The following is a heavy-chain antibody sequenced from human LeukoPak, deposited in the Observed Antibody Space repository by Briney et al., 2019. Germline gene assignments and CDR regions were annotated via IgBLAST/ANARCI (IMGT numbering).Heavy chain of an antibody. CDR2: INPNSGGT. J-gene: IGHJ6*03. CDR3: ARDVGYSSSWYGGAYPPYYYMDV. Sequence: GASVKVSCKASGYTFTSYGISWVRQAPGQGLEWMGWINPNSGGTNYAQKFQGRVTMTRDTSISTAYMELSRLRSDDTAVYYCARDVGYSSSWYGGAYPPYYYMDVWGKGTTVTVSS. D-gene: IGHD6-13*01. V-gene: IGHV1-2*02. CDR1: GYTFTSYG.